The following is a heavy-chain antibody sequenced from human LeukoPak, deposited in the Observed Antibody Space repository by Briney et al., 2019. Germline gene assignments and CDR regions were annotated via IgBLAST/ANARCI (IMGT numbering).Heavy chain of an antibody. CDR3: ARGRDRSKAGDH. CDR2: IHPHGIF. D-gene: IGHD5-24*01. CDR1: GGSCDDYY. J-gene: IGHJ4*02. Sequence: SKTLSLTCDVSGGSCDDYYCSWIRQPPGKGLEWIGEIHPHGIFYYNSSLVSRVTMSIDTSKSQFSLRLTSVTAADTAFYYCARGRDRSKAGDHWGQGSLVTVSS. V-gene: IGHV4-34*01.